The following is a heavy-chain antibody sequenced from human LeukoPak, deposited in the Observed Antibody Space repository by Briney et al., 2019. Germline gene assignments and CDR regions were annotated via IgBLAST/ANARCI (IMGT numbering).Heavy chain of an antibody. CDR2: IYYSGST. J-gene: IGHJ4*02. D-gene: IGHD5-18*01. V-gene: IGHV4-59*01. CDR1: GGSISSYY. CDR3: ASIGSGGQLSSDY. Sequence: SETLSLTCTVSGGSISSYYWSWIRQPPGKGLEWIGYIYYSGSTNYNPSLKSRVTISVDTSKNQFSLKLSSVTAADTAVYYCASIGSGGQLSSDYWGQGTLVTVSS.